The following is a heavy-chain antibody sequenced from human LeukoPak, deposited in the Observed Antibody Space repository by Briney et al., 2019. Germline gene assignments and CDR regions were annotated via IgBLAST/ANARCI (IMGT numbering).Heavy chain of an antibody. Sequence: PGGSLRHSCAASGFSFSSYAMHWVRQAPGKGLEWVAVISNDGSNKHYADSVKGRFTISRDNSKNTLYLQMDSLRAEDTAVYYCARGVSTSWYSASQHWGQGTLVTVSS. CDR3: ARGVSTSWYSASQH. CDR1: GFSFSSYA. J-gene: IGHJ1*01. D-gene: IGHD6-13*01. CDR2: ISNDGSNK. V-gene: IGHV3-30-3*01.